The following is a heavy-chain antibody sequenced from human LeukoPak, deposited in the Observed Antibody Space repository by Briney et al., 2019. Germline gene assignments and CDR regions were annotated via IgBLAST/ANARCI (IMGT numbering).Heavy chain of an antibody. J-gene: IGHJ4*02. CDR1: GFTLNNYG. CDR3: AKDSRYSSSWYDGRYFDY. D-gene: IGHD6-13*01. CDR2: IRYDGSNK. V-gene: IGHV3-30*02. Sequence: GGSLRLSCVASGFTLNNYGIHWVRQAPGKGLEWVAFIRYDGSNKYYADPVKGRFTISRDNSKNTLYLQMNSLRAEDTAVYYCAKDSRYSSSWYDGRYFDYWGQGTLVTVSS.